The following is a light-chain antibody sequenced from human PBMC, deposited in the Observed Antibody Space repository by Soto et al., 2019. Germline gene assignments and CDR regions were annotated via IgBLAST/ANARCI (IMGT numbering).Light chain of an antibody. J-gene: IGKJ3*01. CDR3: QQRSNWPGFT. Sequence: EIEMTQSPATLSVSPGERATLSCRASLSVSSDLAWYRQKPGQAPRLLIYDASNRATGIPARFSGSGSGTDFTLTISSLEPEDFAVYYCQQRSNWPGFTFGPGTKVDIK. CDR1: LSVSSD. CDR2: DAS. V-gene: IGKV3-11*01.